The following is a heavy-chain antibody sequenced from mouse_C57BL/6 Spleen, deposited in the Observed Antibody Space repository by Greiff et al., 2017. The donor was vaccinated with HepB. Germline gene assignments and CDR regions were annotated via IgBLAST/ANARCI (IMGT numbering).Heavy chain of an antibody. J-gene: IGHJ4*01. CDR3: ARSEEGAMDY. V-gene: IGHV1-54*01. Sequence: VQRVESGAELVRPGTSVKVSCKASGYAFTNYLIEWVKQRPGQGLEWIGVINPGSGGTNYNEKFKGKATLTADKSSSTAYMQLSSLTSEDSAVYFCARSEEGAMDYWGQGTSVTVSS. CDR1: GYAFTNYL. CDR2: INPGSGGT.